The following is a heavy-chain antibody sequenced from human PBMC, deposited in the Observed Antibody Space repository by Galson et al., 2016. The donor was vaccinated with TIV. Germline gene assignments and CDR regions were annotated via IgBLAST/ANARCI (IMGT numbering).Heavy chain of an antibody. CDR3: ARDIPCGGSCYFFDD. Sequence: SVKVSCKASGGTLSNDPITWVRQAPGQGLEWMGAILPISGTRNYAQIFQGRVSITTDELTTTVCMELSVLTPGDTAVYFCARDIPCGGSCYFFDDWGQGTQVTVSS. V-gene: IGHV1-69*05. CDR1: GGTLSNDP. J-gene: IGHJ4*02. CDR2: ILPISGTR. D-gene: IGHD2-21*01.